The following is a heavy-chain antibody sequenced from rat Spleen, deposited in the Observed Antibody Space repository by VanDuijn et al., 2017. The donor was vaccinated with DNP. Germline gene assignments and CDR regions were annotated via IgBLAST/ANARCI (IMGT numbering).Heavy chain of an antibody. CDR1: GCTFPSYY. V-gene: IGHV1-43*01. J-gene: IGHJ3*01. D-gene: IGHD4-3*01. CDR2: IHTGSGGT. CDR3: ARSWVGVRGIWFAF. Sequence: QVQLQQSGAELAKPGSSVKTSCKASGCTFPSYYVGWIKQTTGQGLEYIGYIHTGSGGTNYNEKFKGKATLSVDKSSSTAFMQLSSLTPDDSAVYYCARSWVGVRGIWFAFWGQGTLVTVSS.